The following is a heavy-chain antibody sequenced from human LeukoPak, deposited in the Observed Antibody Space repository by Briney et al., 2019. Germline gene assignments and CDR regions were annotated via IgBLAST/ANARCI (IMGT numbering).Heavy chain of an antibody. V-gene: IGHV3-21*01. Sequence: PGGSLRLSCAAYGFTFSSYSMNWVRQAPGKGLEWVSSISSSSSYIYYADSVKGRFTISRDNAKNSLYLQMNSLRAEDTAVYYCARDSLLWFGFDYWGQGTLVTVSS. D-gene: IGHD3-10*01. CDR2: ISSSSSYI. CDR1: GFTFSSYS. J-gene: IGHJ4*02. CDR3: ARDSLLWFGFDY.